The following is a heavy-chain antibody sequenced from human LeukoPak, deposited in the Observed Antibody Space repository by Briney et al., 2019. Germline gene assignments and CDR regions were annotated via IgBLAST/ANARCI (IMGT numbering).Heavy chain of an antibody. CDR2: INHSGST. V-gene: IGHV4-34*01. CDR1: GGSFSGYY. CDR3: ARGRDLLWFGELSVWFDP. J-gene: IGHJ5*02. Sequence: SETLSLTCAVYGGSFSGYYWSWIRQPPGKGLEWIGEINHSGSTNYNPSLKSRVTMSVDTSKNQFSLKLSSVTAADTAVYYCARGRDLLWFGELSVWFDPWGQGTLVTVSS. D-gene: IGHD3-10*01.